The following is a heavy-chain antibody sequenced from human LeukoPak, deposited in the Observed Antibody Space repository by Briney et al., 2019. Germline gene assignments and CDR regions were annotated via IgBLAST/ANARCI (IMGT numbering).Heavy chain of an antibody. J-gene: IGHJ4*02. V-gene: IGHV4-34*01. CDR1: GGSFSGYY. CDR3: ARESGYNYGHGVLFDY. D-gene: IGHD5-18*01. CDR2: INHSGST. Sequence: SETLSLTCAVYGGSFSGYYWSWIRQPPGKGLEWIGEINHSGSTNYNPSLKSRVTISVDTSKNQFSLKLSSVTAADTAVYYCARESGYNYGHGVLFDYWGQGTLVTVSS.